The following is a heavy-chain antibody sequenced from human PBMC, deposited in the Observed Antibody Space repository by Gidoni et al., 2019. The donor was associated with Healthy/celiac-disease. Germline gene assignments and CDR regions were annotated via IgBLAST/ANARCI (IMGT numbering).Heavy chain of an antibody. CDR1: GFTFGSYA. Sequence: EVQLVESGGGLVQPGGSLRLSCAASGFTFGSYAMSWVRQAPGKGLEWVSAISGSGGSTYYADSVKGRFTISRDNSKNTLYLQMNSLRAEDTAVYYCAKQGPEYYDFWSYLDYWGQGTLVTVSS. CDR3: AKQGPEYYDFWSYLDY. V-gene: IGHV3-23*04. J-gene: IGHJ4*02. CDR2: ISGSGGST. D-gene: IGHD3-3*01.